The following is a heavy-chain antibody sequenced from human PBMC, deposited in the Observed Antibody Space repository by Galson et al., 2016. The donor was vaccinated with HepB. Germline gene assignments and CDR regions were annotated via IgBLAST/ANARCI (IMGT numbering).Heavy chain of an antibody. CDR3: ARAGSGYSDYDMWGDFDY. CDR2: IVPIFGTA. V-gene: IGHV1-69*13. J-gene: IGHJ4*02. D-gene: IGHD5-12*01. CDR1: GGSFSSHA. Sequence: SVKVSCKASGGSFSSHAISWVRQAPGQRLEWMGGIVPIFGTATYAQNFQDRVTITADESTSTAYMELSSLTSEDTAVYYCARAGSGYSDYDMWGDFDYWGQGTLVTVSS.